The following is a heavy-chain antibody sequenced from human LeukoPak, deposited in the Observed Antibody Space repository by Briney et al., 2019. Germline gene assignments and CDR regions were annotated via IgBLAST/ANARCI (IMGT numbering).Heavy chain of an antibody. J-gene: IGHJ4*02. D-gene: IGHD3-9*01. V-gene: IGHV1-24*01. CDR2: FDPEDGET. CDR3: ATGITIFPTG. Sequence: VXQXPGXXLEWMGGFDPEDGETIYAQKFQGRVTMTEDTSTDTAYMELSSLRSEDTAVYYCATGITIFPTGWGQGTLVTVSS.